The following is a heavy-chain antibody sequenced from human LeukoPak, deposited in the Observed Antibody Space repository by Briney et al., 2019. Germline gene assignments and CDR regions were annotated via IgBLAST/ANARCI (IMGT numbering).Heavy chain of an antibody. J-gene: IGHJ6*03. CDR1: GGSISSYY. CDR2: IYSSGST. Sequence: SETLSLTCTVSGGSISSYYWSWIRQPAGKGLEWIGRIYSSGSTNYNPSLNSRVTMSVDTSKNQFSLKLSSVTAADTAVYYCARANCSGGSCYYFYYMDVWGKGTTVTVSS. V-gene: IGHV4-4*07. CDR3: ARANCSGGSCYYFYYMDV. D-gene: IGHD2-15*01.